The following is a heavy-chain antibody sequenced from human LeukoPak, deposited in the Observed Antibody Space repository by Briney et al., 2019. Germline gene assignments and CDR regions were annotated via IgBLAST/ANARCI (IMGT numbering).Heavy chain of an antibody. CDR2: ITISGHTK. CDR3: ARGDPHADL. CDR1: GFDLHTYE. V-gene: IGHV3-48*03. J-gene: IGHJ5*02. Sequence: GGSLRLSCAASGFDLHTYEMNSVRQAPGKGLEWIADITISGHTKNYADSVKGRFTISRDSARTSLYLQMNSLRVEDTGVYFCARGDPHADLWGQGTLVTVSS.